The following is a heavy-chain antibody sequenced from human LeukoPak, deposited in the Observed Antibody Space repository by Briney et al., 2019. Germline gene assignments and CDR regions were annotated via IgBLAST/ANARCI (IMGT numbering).Heavy chain of an antibody. CDR3: ARDLEAANTYYFDY. CDR1: GFTVSSIY. V-gene: IGHV3-66*01. CDR2: ISSAGTT. D-gene: IGHD6-13*01. J-gene: IGHJ4*02. Sequence: GGSLRLSCAASGFTVSSIYMSWVRQAPGKGLEWVSIISSAGTTYYADSVKGGFTISRDNSKNTVYLQVNSLRDEDTAVYYCARDLEAANTYYFDYWGQGTMVTVSS.